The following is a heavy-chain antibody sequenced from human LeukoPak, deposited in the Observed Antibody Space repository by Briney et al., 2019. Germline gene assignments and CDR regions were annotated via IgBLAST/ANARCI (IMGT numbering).Heavy chain of an antibody. D-gene: IGHD3-10*01. CDR3: AKDEGPRMVRGVIKPTFDY. Sequence: PGGSLRLSCAASGFTFSSYAMSWVRQAPGKGLEWVSAISGSGGSTYYADSVKGRFTISRDNSKNTLYLQMNSLRAEDTAVYYCAKDEGPRMVRGVIKPTFDYWGQGTLVTVSS. J-gene: IGHJ4*02. CDR2: ISGSGGST. CDR1: GFTFSSYA. V-gene: IGHV3-23*01.